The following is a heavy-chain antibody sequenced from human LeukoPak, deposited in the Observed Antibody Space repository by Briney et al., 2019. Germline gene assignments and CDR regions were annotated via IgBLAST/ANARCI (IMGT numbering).Heavy chain of an antibody. V-gene: IGHV1-69*13. Sequence: ASVKVSCKASGGTFSSYAISWVRQAPGQGLEWMGGIIPIFGIANYAQKFQGRVTITADESTSTAYMELSSLRSEDTAVYYCAVSEDCSSTSCYITAGYWGQGTLVTVSS. CDR2: IIPIFGIA. CDR3: AVSEDCSSTSCYITAGY. CDR1: GGTFSSYA. D-gene: IGHD2-2*02. J-gene: IGHJ4*02.